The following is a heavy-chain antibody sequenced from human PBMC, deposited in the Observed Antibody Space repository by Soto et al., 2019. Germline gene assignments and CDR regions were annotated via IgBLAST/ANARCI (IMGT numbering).Heavy chain of an antibody. CDR3: ARLPPPTYCSGSTCSGY. CDR2: IDPDDSYT. CDR1: GYSFTNYW. Sequence: GESLKISCKGSGYSFTNYWIHWVRQMAGKGLEWMGRIDPDDSYTNYSPSFQGHVTISVDKSISTAYLQWSSLQASDTAIYYCARLPPPTYCSGSTCSGYRGQGTLVTVSS. J-gene: IGHJ4*02. V-gene: IGHV5-10-1*01. D-gene: IGHD2-15*01.